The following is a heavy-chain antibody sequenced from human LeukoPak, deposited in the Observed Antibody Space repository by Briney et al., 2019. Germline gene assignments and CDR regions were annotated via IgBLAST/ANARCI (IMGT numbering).Heavy chain of an antibody. CDR3: AREGLYCSGGSCLDY. D-gene: IGHD2-15*01. Sequence: GGSLRLSCAAPGFTFSSYWMSWVRQAPGKGLEWVANIKQDGSEKYYVDSVKGRFTISRDNAKNSLYLQMNSLRAEDTAVYYCAREGLYCSGGSCLDYWGQGTLVTVSS. CDR2: IKQDGSEK. CDR1: GFTFSSYW. V-gene: IGHV3-7*01. J-gene: IGHJ4*02.